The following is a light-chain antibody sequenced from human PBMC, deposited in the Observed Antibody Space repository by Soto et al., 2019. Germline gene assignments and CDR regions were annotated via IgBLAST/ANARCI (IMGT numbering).Light chain of an antibody. V-gene: IGKV1-5*01. Sequence: DIQMTQSPSSLSASVGDRVTITCRASQSISTYLNWYQQKSGKAPNLLIYDASNLGSGVPSRFSGSGSGTDFTLTISGLQPDDFTTYYCQQYTSYSRAFGQGNKVDIK. CDR3: QQYTSYSRA. CDR2: DAS. J-gene: IGKJ1*01. CDR1: QSISTY.